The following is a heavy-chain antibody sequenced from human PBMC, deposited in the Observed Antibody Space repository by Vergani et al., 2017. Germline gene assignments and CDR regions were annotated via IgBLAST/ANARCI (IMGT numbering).Heavy chain of an antibody. D-gene: IGHD3-10*01. V-gene: IGHV4-38-2*01. Sequence: QVQLQESGPGLVKPSETLTLTCDVSDSSIMTTPYWGWFRQSPGKGLEWIGCIHHSGDTHYNSSLKSRVSISIVSSSKFSLSLTSVTAADTAIYYCARHRGPGGFFPSSYFYGMDVWGHGTTVTVSS. J-gene: IGHJ6*02. CDR1: DSSIMTTPY. CDR2: IHHSGDT. CDR3: ARHRGPGGFFPSSYFYGMDV.